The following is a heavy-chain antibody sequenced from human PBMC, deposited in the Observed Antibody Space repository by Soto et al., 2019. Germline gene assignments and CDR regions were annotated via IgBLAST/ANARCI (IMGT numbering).Heavy chain of an antibody. Sequence: GGSLRLSCAASGFTFSNYAMIWIRQVPGKGLQWVSGLYGSGGGIHYAESVKDRFTISRDNSAYAVYLQMNNLRVEDSAIYYCAKDAVSRDGVWLAHDWGQGTVVTVSS. CDR3: AKDAVSRDGVWLAHD. CDR2: LYGSGGGI. V-gene: IGHV3-23*01. D-gene: IGHD5-12*01. J-gene: IGHJ4*02. CDR1: GFTFSNYA.